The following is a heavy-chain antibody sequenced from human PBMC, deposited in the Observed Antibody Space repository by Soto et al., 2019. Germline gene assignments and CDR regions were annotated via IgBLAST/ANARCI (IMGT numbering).Heavy chain of an antibody. Sequence: QVQLVQSGAEVKKPGASVKVSCKASGYTFTSYAMHWVRQAPGQRLEWMGWINAGNGNTKYSQKFQGRVTITRDTSASTAYMELSSLRSEDTAAYYCARVRIAVAGFFDYWGQGTLVTVSS. CDR2: INAGNGNT. CDR3: ARVRIAVAGFFDY. CDR1: GYTFTSYA. D-gene: IGHD6-19*01. V-gene: IGHV1-3*01. J-gene: IGHJ4*02.